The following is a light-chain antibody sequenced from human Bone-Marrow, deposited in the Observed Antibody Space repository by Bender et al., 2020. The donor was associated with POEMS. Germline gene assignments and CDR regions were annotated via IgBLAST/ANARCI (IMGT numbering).Light chain of an antibody. CDR2: QDK. V-gene: IGLV3-1*01. Sequence: SYDVTQSPSVSVSPGETATITCSGGQLGDKFTSWYQQKAGQSPVLVIFQDKKRASGIPERFSGSSSGDTATMTVSGTQAVDEAHYYCQTWDNTPVFGGGTKLTVL. CDR3: QTWDNTPV. J-gene: IGLJ2*01. CDR1: QLGDKF.